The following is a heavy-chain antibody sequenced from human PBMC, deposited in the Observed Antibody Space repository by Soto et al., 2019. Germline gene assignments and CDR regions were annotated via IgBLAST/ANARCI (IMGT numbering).Heavy chain of an antibody. Sequence: GSLRLSCAASGFTVSSNYMSWVRQAPGKGLEWVSVIYSGGSTYYADSVKGLFTISRHNSKNTLYLQMNSLRAEDTAVYYCARHYGDYRGNFDYWGQGT. CDR1: GFTVSSNY. CDR3: ARHYGDYRGNFDY. CDR2: IYSGGST. V-gene: IGHV3-53*04. J-gene: IGHJ4*02. D-gene: IGHD4-17*01.